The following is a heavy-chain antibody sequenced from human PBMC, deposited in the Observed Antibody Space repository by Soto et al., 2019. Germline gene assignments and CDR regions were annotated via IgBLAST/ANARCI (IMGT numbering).Heavy chain of an antibody. Sequence: QVQLVQSGAEVKKPGSSVKVSCKASGGTFSSYTISWVRQAPGQGLEWMGRIIPILGIANYAQKFQGRVTITADKSXXTXYXXLSRLRSEDTAVYYCARGPPMVRGVIGNSGNWFDPWGQGTLVTVSS. CDR1: GGTFSSYT. J-gene: IGHJ5*02. V-gene: IGHV1-69*02. CDR2: IIPILGIA. CDR3: ARGPPMVRGVIGNSGNWFDP. D-gene: IGHD3-10*01.